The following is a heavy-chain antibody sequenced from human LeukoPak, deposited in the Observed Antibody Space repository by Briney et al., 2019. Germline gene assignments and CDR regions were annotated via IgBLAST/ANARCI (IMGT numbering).Heavy chain of an antibody. CDR1: GYTFTGYY. Sequence: ASVKVSCKASGYTFTGYYMHWVRQAPGQGLEWMGWINPNSGGTNYAQKFQGWVTMTRDTSISTAYMELSRLRSDDTAVYYCARYQATGIAAAEEDGMDVWGQGTTVTVSS. J-gene: IGHJ6*02. CDR2: INPNSGGT. D-gene: IGHD6-13*01. V-gene: IGHV1-2*04. CDR3: ARYQATGIAAAEEDGMDV.